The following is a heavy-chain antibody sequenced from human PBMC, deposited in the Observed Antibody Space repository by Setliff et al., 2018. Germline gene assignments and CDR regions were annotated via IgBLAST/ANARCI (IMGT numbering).Heavy chain of an antibody. J-gene: IGHJ4*02. CDR3: ARSAVAVPGQFYFDN. CDR1: GFTFNDYA. Sequence: GGSLRLSCAASGFTFNDYAMHWVRQAPGKGLEWVSGISWNSGSIGYADSVKGRFTISRDEAKNSLYLQMNSLRTEDTAVYYCARSAVAVPGQFYFDNLGQGTQVTVSS. CDR2: ISWNSGSI. D-gene: IGHD6-19*01. V-gene: IGHV3-9*01.